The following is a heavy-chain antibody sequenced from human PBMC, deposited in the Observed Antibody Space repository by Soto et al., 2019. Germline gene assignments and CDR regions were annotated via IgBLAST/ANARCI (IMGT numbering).Heavy chain of an antibody. V-gene: IGHV3-11*05. Sequence: QVHLVESGGGLVKPGGSLRLSCTASGFTFSDYYMSWIRQAPGKGLEWISYISSTSTYTNYADSVKGRFTISRDNAKNSLYXXXNSLRDEDTAVYYCVRDLGWSPLWEYWGQGTLVTVSS. J-gene: IGHJ4*02. CDR1: GFTFSDYY. D-gene: IGHD1-26*01. CDR2: ISSTSTYT. CDR3: VRDLGWSPLWEY.